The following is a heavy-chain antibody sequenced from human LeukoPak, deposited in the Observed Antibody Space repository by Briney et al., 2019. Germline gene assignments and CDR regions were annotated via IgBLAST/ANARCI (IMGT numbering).Heavy chain of an antibody. V-gene: IGHV3-74*01. CDR2: INSDGSST. CDR1: GFTFSSYW. J-gene: IGHJ4*02. Sequence: GGSLRLSCAASGFTFSSYWIHWVRQAPGKGLVWVSRINSDGSSTSYADSVKGRFTISRDNAKNTLYLQMNSLRAEDTAVYYCATAGGIGYCSSTSCYAGVDYWGQGTLVTVSS. CDR3: ATAGGIGYCSSTSCYAGVDY. D-gene: IGHD2-2*01.